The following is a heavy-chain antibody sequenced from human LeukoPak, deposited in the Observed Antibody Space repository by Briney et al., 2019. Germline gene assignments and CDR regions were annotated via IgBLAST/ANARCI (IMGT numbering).Heavy chain of an antibody. CDR3: ASGPTSIAAAAPGVT. CDR2: IYTSGST. V-gene: IGHV4-4*07. J-gene: IGHJ5*02. CDR1: GGSISSYY. D-gene: IGHD6-13*01. Sequence: SETLSLICTVSGGSISSYYWSWIRQPAGKGLEWIGRIYTSGSTNDNPSLKSRVTISVDTSPNQSSLKLSSVPAADTAVYYCASGPTSIAAAAPGVTWGQGTLVTVSS.